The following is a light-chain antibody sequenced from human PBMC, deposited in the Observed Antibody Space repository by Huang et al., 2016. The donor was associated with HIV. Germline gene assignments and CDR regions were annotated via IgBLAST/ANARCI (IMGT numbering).Light chain of an antibody. CDR2: GAS. V-gene: IGKV3-15*01. CDR3: QQYNNWPPLLT. CDR1: QSINNN. J-gene: IGKJ4*01. Sequence: EIVLTQSPATLSLSPGERAALYCRATQSINNNLAWYQQKPGQSPRLLIYGASTRATGIPARFRGSGSGTEFTLTISSLQSEDFAVYYCQQYNNWPPLLTFGGGTKVEIK.